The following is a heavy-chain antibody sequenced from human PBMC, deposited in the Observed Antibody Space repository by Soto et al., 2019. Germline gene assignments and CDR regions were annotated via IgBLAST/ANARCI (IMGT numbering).Heavy chain of an antibody. CDR2: INAGNGNT. CDR3: ARGYGGPIGWFDP. Sequence: ASVKVSCKASGYTFTSYAMHWVRQAPGQGLEWMGWINAGNGNTKYSQKFQGRVTITRDTSASTAYMELSSLRSEDTAVYYCARGYGGPIGWFDPWGQGTLVTVSS. V-gene: IGHV1-3*01. D-gene: IGHD3-16*01. CDR1: GYTFTSYA. J-gene: IGHJ5*02.